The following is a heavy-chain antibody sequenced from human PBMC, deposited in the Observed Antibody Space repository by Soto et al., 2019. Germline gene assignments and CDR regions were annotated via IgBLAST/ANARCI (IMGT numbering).Heavy chain of an antibody. CDR3: ARNNIVVVPAAYTEGAFDI. Sequence: ASVKVSCKASGYTFTSYGISWVRQAPGQGLEWMGWISAYNGNTNYAQKLQGRVTMTTDTSTSTAYMELRSLRSDDTAVYYCARNNIVVVPAAYTEGAFDIWGQGTMVTVSS. CDR2: ISAYNGNT. V-gene: IGHV1-18*01. CDR1: GYTFTSYG. J-gene: IGHJ3*02. D-gene: IGHD2-2*01.